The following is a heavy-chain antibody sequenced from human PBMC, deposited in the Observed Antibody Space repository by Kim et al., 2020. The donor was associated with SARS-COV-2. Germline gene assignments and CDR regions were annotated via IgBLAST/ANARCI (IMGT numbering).Heavy chain of an antibody. J-gene: IGHJ3*02. V-gene: IGHV3-30*18. Sequence: GGSLRLSCAASGFTFSSYGMHWVRQAPGKGLEWVAVISYDGSNKYYADSVKGRFTISRDNSKNTLYLQMNSLRAEDTAVYYCAKSRRGSYTDAFDIWCQG. CDR3: AKSRRGSYTDAFDI. CDR2: ISYDGSNK. CDR1: GFTFSSYG. D-gene: IGHD1-26*01.